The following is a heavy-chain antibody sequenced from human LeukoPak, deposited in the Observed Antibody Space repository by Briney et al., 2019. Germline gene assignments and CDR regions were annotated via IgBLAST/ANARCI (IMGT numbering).Heavy chain of an antibody. D-gene: IGHD5-18*01. Sequence: GGSLRLSCAASGFTFRSYSINWVRQAPGKGLEWVSSMSSSSTYKYYADSVKGRFTVSRDNAKNSLYLQMNSLRAEDTAVYYCARDPFNTAMVTYYYMDVWGKGTTVTVSS. CDR3: ARDPFNTAMVTYYYMDV. CDR2: MSSSSTYK. J-gene: IGHJ6*03. CDR1: GFTFRSYS. V-gene: IGHV3-21*01.